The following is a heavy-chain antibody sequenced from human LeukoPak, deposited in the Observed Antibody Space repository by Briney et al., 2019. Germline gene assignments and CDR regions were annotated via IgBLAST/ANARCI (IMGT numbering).Heavy chain of an antibody. Sequence: GASVKVSCKASGGTFSSYTISWVRQAPGQGPEWMGRIIPILGIANYAQKFQGRVTITADKSTSTAYMGLSSLRSEDTAVYYCARDYTSYPSYYYYYMDVWGKGTTVTVSS. D-gene: IGHD2-2*01. CDR2: IIPILGIA. CDR3: ARDYTSYPSYYYYYMDV. V-gene: IGHV1-69*04. J-gene: IGHJ6*03. CDR1: GGTFSSYT.